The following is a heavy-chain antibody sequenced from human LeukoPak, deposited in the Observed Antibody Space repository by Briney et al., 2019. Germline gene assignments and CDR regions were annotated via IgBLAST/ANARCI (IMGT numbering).Heavy chain of an antibody. J-gene: IGHJ4*02. CDR2: ISTAGTT. D-gene: IGHD2-2*01. CDR1: GGSISSYY. CDR3: AGQNVPTPHDY. Sequence: SKTLSLTCTVSGGSISSYYWSWIRQPPGKGLEWIAYISTAGTTFYNPSLKSRVTISLDRSKNQFSLNLTSITAADTAVYYCAGQNVPTPHDYWGQGTQVTVSS. V-gene: IGHV4-4*09.